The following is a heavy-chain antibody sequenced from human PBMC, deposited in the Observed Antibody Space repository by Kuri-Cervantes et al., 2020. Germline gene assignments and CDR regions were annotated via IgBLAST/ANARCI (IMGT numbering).Heavy chain of an antibody. Sequence: SVKVSCKASGSTFSSYAISWVRQAPGQGLEWMGGIIPIFGTANYAQKFQGRVTITADESTSTAYMELSSLRSEDTAVYYCARVPDIVVVPAAMYDAFDIWGQGTMVTVSS. CDR1: GSTFSSYA. CDR3: ARVPDIVVVPAAMYDAFDI. CDR2: IIPIFGTA. V-gene: IGHV1-69*13. D-gene: IGHD2-2*01. J-gene: IGHJ3*02.